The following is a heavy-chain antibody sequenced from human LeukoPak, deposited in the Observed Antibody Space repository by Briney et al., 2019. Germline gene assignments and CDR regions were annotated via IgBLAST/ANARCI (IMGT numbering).Heavy chain of an antibody. Sequence: ASVKVSCKASGYTFDSYPLTWVRQAPGVGFEWVGWITADNFNTNYAQKFQGRVTLTKETSTNTAYMEMRSLMSDDTAVYYCARVRTPFGVVASPDALDVWGQGTAVTVSS. D-gene: IGHD3-3*01. V-gene: IGHV1-18*01. CDR2: ITADNFNT. CDR1: GYTFDSYP. J-gene: IGHJ3*01. CDR3: ARVRTPFGVVASPDALDV.